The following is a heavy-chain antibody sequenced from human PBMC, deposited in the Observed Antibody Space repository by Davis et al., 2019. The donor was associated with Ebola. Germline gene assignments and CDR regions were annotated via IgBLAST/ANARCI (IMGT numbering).Heavy chain of an antibody. CDR3: ARHRNGPWYGGYY. Sequence: SETLSPTFTVPGASIRSSRSHWGWIRPPPGKGQEWIWSIYYSGSTYYNPSLKSRVTRSVDTSKNQFSLKLSSVTAAGTAVYYCARHRNGPWYGGYYWGQGTLVTVSS. CDR1: GASIRSSRSH. V-gene: IGHV4-39*01. D-gene: IGHD1-26*01. CDR2: IYYSGST. J-gene: IGHJ4*02.